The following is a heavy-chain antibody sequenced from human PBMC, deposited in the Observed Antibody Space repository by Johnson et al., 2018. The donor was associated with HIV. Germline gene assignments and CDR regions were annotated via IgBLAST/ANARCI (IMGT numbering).Heavy chain of an antibody. CDR3: ARDRGGYSYGYDSDAFDI. D-gene: IGHD5-18*01. CDR2: IYSGGST. Sequence: EQLVESGGGLVQPGGSLRLSCAASGFTVSSNYMSWVRQAPGKGLEWVSVIYSGGSTYYADSVKGRFTISRDNSKNTLYLQMNSLRAEDTAVDYCARDRGGYSYGYDSDAFDIWGQGTMVTVSS. J-gene: IGHJ3*02. V-gene: IGHV3-66*02. CDR1: GFTVSSNY.